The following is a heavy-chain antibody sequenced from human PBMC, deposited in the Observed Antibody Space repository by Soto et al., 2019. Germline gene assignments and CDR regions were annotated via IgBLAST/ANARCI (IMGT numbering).Heavy chain of an antibody. V-gene: IGHV4-39*01. J-gene: IGHJ6*02. CDR1: GGAISSSSYY. D-gene: IGHD2-21*02. CDR2: IYYSGST. CDR3: ARQVTDPYYYYNGMDV. Sequence: RSLNCTVSGGAISSSSYYWGWIRQPPGKGLEWIGSIYYSGSTYYNPSLKSRVTISVDTSKNQFSLKLSSVTAADTAVYYCARQVTDPYYYYNGMDVWGQGT.